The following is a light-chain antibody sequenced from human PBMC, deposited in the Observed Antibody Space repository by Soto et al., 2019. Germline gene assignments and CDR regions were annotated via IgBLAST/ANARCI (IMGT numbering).Light chain of an antibody. V-gene: IGKV3-20*01. Sequence: EIVLTQSPGTLSLSPGERATLSCRASQSVIYSYLAWYQQKPGQAPRLLIYGASSMATGIPDRFSGSGSGTDFTLTISRLEPEDFAVYYCQHYDTSAPWTFGQGTKVEIK. CDR3: QHYDTSAPWT. J-gene: IGKJ1*01. CDR2: GAS. CDR1: QSVIYSY.